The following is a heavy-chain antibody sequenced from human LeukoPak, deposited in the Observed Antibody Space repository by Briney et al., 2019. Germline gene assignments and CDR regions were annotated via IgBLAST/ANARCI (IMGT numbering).Heavy chain of an antibody. CDR3: ARASWVSSTDAVR. CDR1: GLTFSSYA. CDR2: ISGNGET. Sequence: GGSLRLSCAASGLTFSSYAMSWVRQAPGKGLEWVSAISGNGETFYADSVKGRFTLSSDSSRNTVYLQLNNLRVEDTAIYYCARASWVSSTDAVRWGQGTLVTVSS. D-gene: IGHD3-16*01. V-gene: IGHV3-23*01. J-gene: IGHJ4*02.